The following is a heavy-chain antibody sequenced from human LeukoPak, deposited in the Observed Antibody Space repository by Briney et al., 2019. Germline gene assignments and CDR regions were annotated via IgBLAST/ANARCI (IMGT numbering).Heavy chain of an antibody. V-gene: IGHV4-34*01. J-gene: IGHJ4*02. D-gene: IGHD2-21*02. Sequence: SETLSLTCAVYGGSFSGYYWSWIRQPPGKGLEWIGEINHSGSTNYNPSLKSRVTISVDTSKNQFSLKLSSVTAADTAVYYCARGLVVTAIPFDYWGQGTLVTVSS. CDR1: GGSFSGYY. CDR3: ARGLVVTAIPFDY. CDR2: INHSGST.